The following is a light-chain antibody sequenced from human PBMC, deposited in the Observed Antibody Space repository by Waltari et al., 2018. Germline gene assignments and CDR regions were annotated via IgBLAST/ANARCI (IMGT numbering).Light chain of an antibody. CDR3: QQFGGSPMYT. CDR2: STS. CDR1: RSVHNTF. V-gene: IGKV3-20*01. Sequence: EVVLTQSPATLSVSPGGGATLSCRASRSVHNTFLAWYQHKPGQAPRLLIYSTSTRATGVPDRVTGSGSGTDFTLTITSVEPGDSAVYYCQQFGGSPMYTFGQGTTLGI. J-gene: IGKJ2*01.